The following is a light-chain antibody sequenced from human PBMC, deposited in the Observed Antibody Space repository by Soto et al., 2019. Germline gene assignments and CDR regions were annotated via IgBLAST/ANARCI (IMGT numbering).Light chain of an antibody. V-gene: IGLV2-11*01. Sequence: QLVLTQPRSVSGSPGQSVTISCTGTSSDVGGYNYVSWYQQHPGKAPKLMIYDVSKRPSGVPDRFSGSKSGNTASLTISGLQAEDEADYYCCSYAGSYTFPVVFGGGTQLTVL. CDR3: CSYAGSYTFPVV. CDR2: DVS. CDR1: SSDVGGYNY. J-gene: IGLJ2*01.